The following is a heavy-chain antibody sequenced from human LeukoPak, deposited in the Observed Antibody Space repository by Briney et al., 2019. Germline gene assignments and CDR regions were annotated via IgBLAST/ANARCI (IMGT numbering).Heavy chain of an antibody. CDR3: ARAPNHYGSGSYPDY. D-gene: IGHD3-10*01. CDR1: GGSISLYY. CDR2: IYYSGST. V-gene: IGHV4-59*01. Sequence: SETLSLTCTVSGGSISLYYWIWIRQPPGKGLEWIGYIYYSGSTNYNPSLKSRVTISVDTSKNQFSLKLSSVTAEETAVYDGARAPNHYGSGSYPDYWGQGTLVTVSS. J-gene: IGHJ4*02.